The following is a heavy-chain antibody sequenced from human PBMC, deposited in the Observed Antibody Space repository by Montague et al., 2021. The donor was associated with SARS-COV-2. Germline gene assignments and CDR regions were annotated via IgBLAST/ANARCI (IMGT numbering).Heavy chain of an antibody. J-gene: IGHJ4*02. V-gene: IGHV4-39*01. Sequence: SETLSLTCTVTGGPISGSSDYWGWLRQSPGKGLEWIASVDYSGNTYYSPFLKSRLTISVDTSKNQFSLKLNSVTAADTALYYCARREYSYGWGDWGQGTLVTVSS. CDR3: ARREYSYGWGD. CDR1: GGPISGSSDY. D-gene: IGHD5-18*01. CDR2: VDYSGNT.